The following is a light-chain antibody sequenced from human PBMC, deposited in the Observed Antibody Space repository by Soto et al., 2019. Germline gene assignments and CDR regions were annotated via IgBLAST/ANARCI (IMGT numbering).Light chain of an antibody. V-gene: IGKV1-9*01. CDR2: AAS. Sequence: IPWTQSPSSMSASVGDRVTITCRASQGISSYLAWYQQKPAKAPKLLIYAASTLQSGVPSRFSGSGSGTDFTFTSCRLPPEDIATYYCQQYDNPITFGQGTRLEIK. J-gene: IGKJ5*01. CDR3: QQYDNPIT. CDR1: QGISSY.